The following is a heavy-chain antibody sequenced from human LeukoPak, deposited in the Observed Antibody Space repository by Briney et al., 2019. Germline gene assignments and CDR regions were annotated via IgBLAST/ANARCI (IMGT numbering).Heavy chain of an antibody. CDR1: GFTVSSNC. J-gene: IGHJ6*02. CDR3: AAAPILRGEGGEHYKYGMDV. V-gene: IGHV4-4*02. CDR2: IHHNGTR. D-gene: IGHD2-2*02. Sequence: GSLRLSCAASGFTVSSNCMSWVRQAPGKGLEWIGEIHHNGTRNYNPSLKSRVTISADTFKNHFSLIVTSLTAADTAVYYCAAAPILRGEGGEHYKYGMDVWGQGTTVTVSS.